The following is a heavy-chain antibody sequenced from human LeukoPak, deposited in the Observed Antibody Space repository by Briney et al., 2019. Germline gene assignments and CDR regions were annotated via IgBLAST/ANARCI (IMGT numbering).Heavy chain of an antibody. D-gene: IGHD3-10*01. J-gene: IGHJ6*02. Sequence: ASVKVSCKASGYTFIDNYMHWVRQAPGQGLEWMGWINPNSGGTNYAQKFQGRVTMTRDTSISTAYMELSRLRSDDTAVYYCARDHSITMVRGVIPLNGMDVWGQGTTVTVSS. V-gene: IGHV1-2*02. CDR1: GYTFIDNY. CDR3: ARDHSITMVRGVIPLNGMDV. CDR2: INPNSGGT.